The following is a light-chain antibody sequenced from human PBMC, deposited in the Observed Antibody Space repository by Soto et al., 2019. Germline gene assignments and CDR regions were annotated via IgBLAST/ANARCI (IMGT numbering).Light chain of an antibody. Sequence: QSALTQPASVSGSPGQSITISCTGTSSDVWSYNLVSWYQQHPGKAPKLMIYEVTKRPSGVSNRFSGSKSGNTASLTISGLQAEDEADYYCCSFAGSSDVFGTGTKVTVL. V-gene: IGLV2-23*02. CDR2: EVT. J-gene: IGLJ1*01. CDR1: SSDVWSYNL. CDR3: CSFAGSSDV.